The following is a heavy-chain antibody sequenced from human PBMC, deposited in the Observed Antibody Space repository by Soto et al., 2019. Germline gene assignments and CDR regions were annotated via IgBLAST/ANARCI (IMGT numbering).Heavy chain of an antibody. J-gene: IGHJ5*02. V-gene: IGHV3-21*01. Sequence: PGGSLRLSCAASGFTFSSYSMNWVRQAPGKGLEWVSSISSSSSYIYYADSVKGRFTISRDNAKNSLYLQMNSLRAEDTAVYYCARDRGGYRSSTSCYPFDPWGQGTV. D-gene: IGHD2-2*01. CDR3: ARDRGGYRSSTSCYPFDP. CDR1: GFTFSSYS. CDR2: ISSSSSYI.